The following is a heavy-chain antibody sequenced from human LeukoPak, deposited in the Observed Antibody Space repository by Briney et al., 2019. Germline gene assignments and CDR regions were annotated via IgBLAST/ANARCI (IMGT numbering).Heavy chain of an antibody. J-gene: IGHJ3*02. CDR1: GGSISSSSYY. V-gene: IGHV4-39*01. CDR3: ARHLQSSDAFDI. CDR2: IYYSGST. D-gene: IGHD6-13*01. Sequence: PSETLSLTCTVSGGSISSSSYYWGWIRQPPGKGQEGIGSIYYSGSTYYNPSLKSRVTISVDTSKNQFSLKLSSVTAADTAVYYCARHLQSSDAFDIWGRGTMVTVSS.